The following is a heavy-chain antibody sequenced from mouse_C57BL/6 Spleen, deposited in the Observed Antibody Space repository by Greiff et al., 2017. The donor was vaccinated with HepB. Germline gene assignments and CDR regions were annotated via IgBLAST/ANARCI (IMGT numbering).Heavy chain of an antibody. V-gene: IGHV1-69*01. D-gene: IGHD1-1*01. J-gene: IGHJ2*01. Sequence: QVQLQQPGAELVMPGASVKLSCKASGYTFTSYWMHWVKQRPGQGLEWIGEIDPSDSYTNYNQKFKGKSTLTVDKSSSTAYMQLSSLTSEDSAVYYCARSDPYYYGSSNGYWGQGTTLTVSS. CDR3: ARSDPYYYGSSNGY. CDR2: IDPSDSYT. CDR1: GYTFTSYW.